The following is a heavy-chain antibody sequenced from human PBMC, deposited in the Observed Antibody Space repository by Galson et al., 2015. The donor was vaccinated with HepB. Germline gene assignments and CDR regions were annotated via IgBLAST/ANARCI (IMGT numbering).Heavy chain of an antibody. J-gene: IGHJ3*02. CDR3: ARHLIYGDFKHDAFDI. V-gene: IGHV4-61*01. Sequence: TLSLTCTVSGGSVSSGSYYWSWIRQPPGKGLEWIGYIYYSGSTNYNPSLKSRVTISVDTSKNQFSLKLSSVTAADTAVYYCARHLIYGDFKHDAFDIWGQGTMVTVSS. D-gene: IGHD4-17*01. CDR2: IYYSGST. CDR1: GGSVSSGSYY.